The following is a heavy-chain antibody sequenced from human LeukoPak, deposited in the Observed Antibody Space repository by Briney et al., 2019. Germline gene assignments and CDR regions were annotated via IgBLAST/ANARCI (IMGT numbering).Heavy chain of an antibody. CDR1: GGTFSSYA. J-gene: IGHJ6*02. Sequence: GSSVKVSCKAPGGTFSSYAISWVRQAPGQGLEWMGRIIPILGIANYAQKFQGRATITADKSTSTAYMELSSLRSEDTAVYYCARAGVRGAYGMDVWGQGTTVTVSS. V-gene: IGHV1-69*04. CDR2: IIPILGIA. CDR3: ARAGVRGAYGMDV. D-gene: IGHD3-10*01.